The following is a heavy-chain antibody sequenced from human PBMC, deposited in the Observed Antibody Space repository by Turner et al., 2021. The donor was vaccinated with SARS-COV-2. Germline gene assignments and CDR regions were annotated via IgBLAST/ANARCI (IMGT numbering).Heavy chain of an antibody. J-gene: IGHJ2*01. CDR2: RSYSEMT. D-gene: IGHD2-21*02. CDR1: GGSVTNSFYF. CDR3: ATKTHCGSDCYSKYFDL. Sequence: QLQLEESCPGLVKASETLSPTCGVSGGSVTNSFYFWGWVRQAPGRGLEWIASRSYSEMTYHNPSLRSRVSISKDTSKNQFSLRMTSLTAADTAIYYCATKTHCGSDCYSKYFDLWGRGTPVTVAS. V-gene: IGHV4-39*01.